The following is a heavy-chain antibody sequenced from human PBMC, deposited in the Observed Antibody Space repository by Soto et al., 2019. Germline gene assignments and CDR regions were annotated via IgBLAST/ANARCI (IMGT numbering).Heavy chain of an antibody. D-gene: IGHD6-13*01. CDR1: GYIFTSYW. J-gene: IGHJ6*02. CDR2: IYPGDSDT. Sequence: GESLKISCNGSGYIFTSYWIGWVRQMPGKGLEWMGIIYPGDSDTRYSPSFQGQVTISADKSISTAYLQWSSLKASDTAMYYCARHGRYSSSWYESHYYGMDVWGQGTTVTVSS. CDR3: ARHGRYSSSWYESHYYGMDV. V-gene: IGHV5-51*01.